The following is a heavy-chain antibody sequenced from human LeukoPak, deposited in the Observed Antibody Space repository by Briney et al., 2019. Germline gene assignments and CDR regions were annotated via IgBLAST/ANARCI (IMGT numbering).Heavy chain of an antibody. CDR3: ARGPYSSAWYRGDY. Sequence: ASVKVSFKASGYTFTGYMHWVRQAPGQGLEYMGWINPNSGATNYAQKFQGRVTMTRDTSINTAYMELTRLRSDDTAVYYCARGPYSSAWYRGDYWGQGTLVTVSS. D-gene: IGHD6-19*01. CDR2: INPNSGAT. J-gene: IGHJ4*02. V-gene: IGHV1-2*02. CDR1: GYTFTGY.